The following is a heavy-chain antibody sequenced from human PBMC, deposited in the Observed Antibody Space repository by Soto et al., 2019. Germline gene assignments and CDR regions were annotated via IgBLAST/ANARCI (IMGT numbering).Heavy chain of an antibody. J-gene: IGHJ5*02. CDR2: IYSSGST. V-gene: IGHV4-4*07. CDR1: GGAINSYY. Sequence: LETLSLTCTVSGGAINSYYWTWIRQPAGKGLEWIGRIYSSGSTKYNPSLQSRVTMSLDTSKNQFSLRLTSVTAADTAVYYCARGQRFSDWFDPWGQGTLVTVPQ. D-gene: IGHD3-3*01. CDR3: ARGQRFSDWFDP.